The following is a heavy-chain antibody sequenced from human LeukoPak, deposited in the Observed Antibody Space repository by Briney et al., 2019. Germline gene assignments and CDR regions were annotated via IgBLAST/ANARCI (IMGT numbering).Heavy chain of an antibody. J-gene: IGHJ3*02. Sequence: ASVKVSCKASGYTFTGYYMHWVRQAPGQGLEWMGWINPNSGGTNYAQKFQGRVTITADKSTSTAYMELSSLRSEDTAVYYCARDGYYDRNDAFDIWGQGTMVTVSS. CDR3: ARDGYYDRNDAFDI. V-gene: IGHV1-2*02. CDR1: GYTFTGYY. CDR2: INPNSGGT. D-gene: IGHD3-22*01.